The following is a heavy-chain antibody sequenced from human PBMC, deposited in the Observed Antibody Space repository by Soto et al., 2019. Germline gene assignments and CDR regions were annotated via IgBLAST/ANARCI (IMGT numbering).Heavy chain of an antibody. Sequence: EEQLLESGGGLVQPGGSVRLSCAASGFTFNNYAMSWVRQAPGKGLEWVSGLSGSGGDTYYADSVKGRFTISRDNSKNTPYLQMNSLRADDTAVYYCAKDELYSGSPSAAFGIWGQGTLVTVSS. CDR3: AKDELYSGSPSAAFGI. J-gene: IGHJ3*02. D-gene: IGHD1-26*01. CDR1: GFTFNNYA. CDR2: LSGSGGDT. V-gene: IGHV3-23*01.